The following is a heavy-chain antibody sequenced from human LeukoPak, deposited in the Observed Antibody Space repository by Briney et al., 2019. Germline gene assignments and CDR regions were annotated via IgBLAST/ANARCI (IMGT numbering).Heavy chain of an antibody. D-gene: IGHD3-16*01. CDR2: IIPILGIA. Sequence: AASVKVSCKASGGTFSSYAISWVRQAPGQGLEWMGRIIPILGIANYAQKFQGRVTITADKSTSTAYMELSSLRSEDTAVYYCATDDDDYVWGAHWGQGTMVTVSS. CDR3: ATDDDDYVWGAH. V-gene: IGHV1-69*04. J-gene: IGHJ3*01. CDR1: GGTFSSYA.